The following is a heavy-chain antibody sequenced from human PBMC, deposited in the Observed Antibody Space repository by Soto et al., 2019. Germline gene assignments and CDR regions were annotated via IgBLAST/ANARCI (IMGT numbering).Heavy chain of an antibody. CDR1: GFTFSLYG. CDR2: ISHDGSTK. CDR3: AKDFPSGSSRYDRFDP. D-gene: IGHD6-19*01. V-gene: IGHV3-30*18. J-gene: IGHJ5*02. Sequence: QVQLVESGGGVVQPGRSLRLSCAASGFTFSLYGIHWVRQAPGKGLEWLAVISHDGSTKYYAESVKGRFTVSRDNSKNSVYLQMNSLRGEDTAIYYCAKDFPSGSSRYDRFDPWGLGTSVIVS.